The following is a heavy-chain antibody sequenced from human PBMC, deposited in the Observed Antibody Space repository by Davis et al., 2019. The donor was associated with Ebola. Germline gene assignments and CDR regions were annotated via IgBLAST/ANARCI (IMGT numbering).Heavy chain of an antibody. V-gene: IGHV1-46*01. D-gene: IGHD2-8*01. CDR3: ASNQYCTNGVCYTRAYGMDV. CDR2: INPSGGST. Sequence: AASVKVSCKASGYTFTSYGISWVRQAPGQGLEWMGIINPSGGSTSYAQKFQGRVTMTEDTSTDTAYMELSSLRSEDTAVYYCASNQYCTNGVCYTRAYGMDVWGKGTTVTVSS. J-gene: IGHJ6*04. CDR1: GYTFTSYG.